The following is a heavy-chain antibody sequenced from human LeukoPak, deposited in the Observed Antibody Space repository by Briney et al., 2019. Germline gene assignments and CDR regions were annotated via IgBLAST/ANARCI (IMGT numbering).Heavy chain of an antibody. V-gene: IGHV4-39*01. Sequence: SETLSLTCTVSGGSISSSSYYWGWLRQPPGKGLEWFGSIYYSGSTYYNPSLKSRVTISVDTSKNQFSLKLSPVTAADTAVYYCARQPPWDYYDSSGLFDYWGQGTLVTVSS. CDR3: ARQPPWDYYDSSGLFDY. J-gene: IGHJ4*02. D-gene: IGHD3-22*01. CDR2: IYYSGST. CDR1: GGSISSSSYY.